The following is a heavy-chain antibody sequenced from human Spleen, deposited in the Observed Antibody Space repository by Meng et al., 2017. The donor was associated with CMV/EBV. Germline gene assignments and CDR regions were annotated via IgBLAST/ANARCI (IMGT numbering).Heavy chain of an antibody. CDR1: GFTFTSFW. CDR3: AREVVVVPAARKGGYYYYGMDV. D-gene: IGHD2-2*01. J-gene: IGHJ6*02. Sequence: GGSLRLSCAASGFTFTSFWMSWVRQAPGKGLEWVANIKQDGSEIYYVDSVKGRFTISRDNAKNSLYLQMNSLRAEDTAVYSCAREVVVVPAARKGGYYYYGMDVWGQGTTVTVSS. V-gene: IGHV3-7*01. CDR2: IKQDGSEI.